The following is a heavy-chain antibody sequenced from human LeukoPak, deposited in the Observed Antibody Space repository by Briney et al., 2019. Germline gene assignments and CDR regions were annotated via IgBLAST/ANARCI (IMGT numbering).Heavy chain of an antibody. D-gene: IGHD6-6*01. V-gene: IGHV1-69*04. Sequence: SVKVSCKASGGTFSSYAISWVRQAPGQGLEWMGRIIPILGIASYAQKFQGRVTITADKSTSTAYMELSSLRSEDTAVYYCARDVGYSSSSSPRDYWGQGTLVTVSS. J-gene: IGHJ4*02. CDR1: GGTFSSYA. CDR3: ARDVGYSSSSSPRDY. CDR2: IIPILGIA.